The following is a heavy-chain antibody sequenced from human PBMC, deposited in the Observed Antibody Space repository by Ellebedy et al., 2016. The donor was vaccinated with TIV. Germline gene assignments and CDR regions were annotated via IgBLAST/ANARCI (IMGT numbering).Heavy chain of an antibody. Sequence: MPSETLSLTCTVSGGSINNYFWSWIRQAPGKELEWIGHVYSSGSTSYNPSLKSRVAMSVDTSKNQFSLIVTSVTAADTAVYFCARYCRGGTCTQKNFDYWGHGILVTVSS. CDR3: ARYCRGGTCTQKNFDY. CDR1: GGSINNYF. CDR2: VYSSGST. D-gene: IGHD2-15*01. V-gene: IGHV4-59*08. J-gene: IGHJ4*01.